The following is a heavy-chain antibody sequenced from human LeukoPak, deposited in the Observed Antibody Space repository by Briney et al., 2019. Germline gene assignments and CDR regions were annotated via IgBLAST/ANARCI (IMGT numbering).Heavy chain of an antibody. Sequence: GGSLRLSCAASGLTFSSYSVNWVRQAPGKGLEWVSSISSSSSYIYYADSVKGRFTISRDNAKNSLYLQMNSLRAEDTAVYYCARPYCSGGSCYSGDYWGQGTLVTVSS. CDR3: ARPYCSGGSCYSGDY. V-gene: IGHV3-21*01. J-gene: IGHJ4*02. CDR1: GLTFSSYS. CDR2: ISSSSSYI. D-gene: IGHD2-15*01.